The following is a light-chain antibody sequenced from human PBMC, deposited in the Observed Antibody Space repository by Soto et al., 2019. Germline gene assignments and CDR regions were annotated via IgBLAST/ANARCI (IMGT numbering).Light chain of an antibody. J-gene: IGKJ2*01. CDR1: QSISSTH. Sequence: TVLTQSPGTLSLSPGERATLSCRASQSISSTHLAWYQQKSGQAPRLLIYGASSRATGIPDRFSGSGSGADFTLTITRLEPEDSAVYYCHHYAPSDIDTFGQGTKLEIK. CDR3: HHYAPSDIDT. CDR2: GAS. V-gene: IGKV3-20*01.